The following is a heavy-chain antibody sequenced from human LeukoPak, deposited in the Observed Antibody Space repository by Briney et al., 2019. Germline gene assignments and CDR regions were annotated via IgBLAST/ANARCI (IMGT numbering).Heavy chain of an antibody. CDR2: NYYSGST. D-gene: IGHD3-10*01. V-gene: IGHV4-31*03. Sequence: SSETLSLTCTVSGGSISSGCYYWSWIRQHPGKGLEWIGYNYYSGSTYYNPSLKSRVTISVDTSKNQFSLKLSSVTAADTAVYYCARGSLHSGSYYLWWYFDLWGRGTLVTVSS. CDR3: ARGSLHSGSYYLWWYFDL. CDR1: GGSISSGCYY. J-gene: IGHJ2*01.